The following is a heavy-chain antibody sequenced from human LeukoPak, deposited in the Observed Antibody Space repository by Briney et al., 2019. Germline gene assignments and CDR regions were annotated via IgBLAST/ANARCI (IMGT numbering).Heavy chain of an antibody. J-gene: IGHJ4*02. Sequence: GGSLRLSCAASGFTFSSYGMHWVRQAPGKGLEWVSGISGSGGSTYYADSVKGRFTISRDNSKNTLYLQMNSLRAEDTAVYYCAKSMGATLFDYWGQGTLVTVSS. CDR1: GFTFSSYG. CDR3: AKSMGATLFDY. D-gene: IGHD1-26*01. V-gene: IGHV3-23*01. CDR2: ISGSGGST.